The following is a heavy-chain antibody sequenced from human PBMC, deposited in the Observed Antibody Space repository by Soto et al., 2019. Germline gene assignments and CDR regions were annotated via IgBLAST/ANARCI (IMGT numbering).Heavy chain of an antibody. V-gene: IGHV4-59*01. CDR2: IYYSGST. D-gene: IGHD4-17*01. J-gene: IGHJ6*02. CDR3: ARSDYGDYEGMDV. Sequence: SETLSLTCTVSGGSISSYYWSWIRQPPGKGLEWIGYIYYSGSTNYNPSLKSRVTISVDTSKNQFSLKLSSVTAADTAVYYCARSDYGDYEGMDVWGQGTTVTVSS. CDR1: GGSISSYY.